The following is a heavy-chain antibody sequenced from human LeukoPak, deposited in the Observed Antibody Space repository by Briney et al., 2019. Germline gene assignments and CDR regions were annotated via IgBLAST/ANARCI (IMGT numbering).Heavy chain of an antibody. V-gene: IGHV4-59*08. CDR3: ARHPIVVVQIDY. D-gene: IGHD2-2*01. CDR2: IYYSGST. Sequence: SETLSLTCTVSGGSISSYYWSWIRQPPGKGLEWIGYIYYSGSTNYNPSLKSRVTISVDTSKNQFSLKLSSVTAADTAVYYCARHPIVVVQIDYWGQGTLVTVSS. CDR1: GGSISSYY. J-gene: IGHJ4*02.